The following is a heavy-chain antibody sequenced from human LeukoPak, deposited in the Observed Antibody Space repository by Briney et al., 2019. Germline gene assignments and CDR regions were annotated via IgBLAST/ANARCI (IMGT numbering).Heavy chain of an antibody. CDR1: GDSISYFY. J-gene: IGHJ6*03. Sequence: PSETLSLTCSVSGDSISYFYWSWIRQAAGKGLEWIGRTSSSGNTDYNASLKSRVTMSVDTSKNQFSLKLSSVTAADTAVYYCASCSSTVRYYYMDVWGKGTTVTISS. CDR3: ASCSSTVRYYYMDV. CDR2: TSSSGNT. V-gene: IGHV4-4*07. D-gene: IGHD2-2*01.